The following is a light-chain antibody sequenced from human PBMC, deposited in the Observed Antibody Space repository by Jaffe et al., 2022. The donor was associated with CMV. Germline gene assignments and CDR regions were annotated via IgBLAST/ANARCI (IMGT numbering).Light chain of an antibody. V-gene: IGLV3-25*03. CDR2: KDS. CDR3: QSADSSGYQ. CDR1: ALPKQY. Sequence: SYELTQPPSVSVSPGQTARITCSGDALPKQYAYWYQQKPGQAPVLVIYKDSERPSGIPERFSGSSSGTTVTLTISGVQAEDEADYYCQSADSSGYQVGGGTKLTVL. J-gene: IGLJ2*01.